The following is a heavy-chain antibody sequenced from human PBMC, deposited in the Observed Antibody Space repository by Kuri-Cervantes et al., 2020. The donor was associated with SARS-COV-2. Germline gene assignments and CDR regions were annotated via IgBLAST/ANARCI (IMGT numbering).Heavy chain of an antibody. CDR2: MNPNSGNT. V-gene: IGHV1-8*02. CDR3: ARGYSSSWYLYYYYYGMDV. J-gene: IGHJ6*02. D-gene: IGHD6-13*01. Sequence: ASVKVSCKASGYTFTSYAMHWVRQAPGQRLEWMGWMNPNSGNTGYAQKFQGRVTMTRNTSISTAYMELSSLRSEDTAVYYCARGYSSSWYLYYYYYGMDVWGQGTTVTVSS. CDR1: GYTFTSYA.